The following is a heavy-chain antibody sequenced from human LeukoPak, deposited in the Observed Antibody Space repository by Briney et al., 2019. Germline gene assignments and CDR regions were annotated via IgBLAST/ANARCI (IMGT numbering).Heavy chain of an antibody. V-gene: IGHV4-4*07. D-gene: IGHD3-10*01. Sequence: KSSETLSLTCTVSGGSISSYYWSWIRQPAGKGLEWIGRLYSSGSTNYNPSLKSRGTILVDTSKNQCSLERSSVTAADTAVYYCARERLAMVRGVIPKEAWGWLDPWGQGTLVTVSS. CDR1: GGSISSYY. CDR2: LYSSGST. J-gene: IGHJ5*02. CDR3: ARERLAMVRGVIPKEAWGWLDP.